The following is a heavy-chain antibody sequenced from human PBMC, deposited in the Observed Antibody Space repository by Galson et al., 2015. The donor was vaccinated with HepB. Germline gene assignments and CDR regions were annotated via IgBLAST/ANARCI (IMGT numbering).Heavy chain of an antibody. CDR1: GGSISSSSYY. J-gene: IGHJ4*02. Sequence: ETLSLTCTVSGGSISSSSYYWGWIRQPPGKGLEWIGSIYYSGSTYYNPSLKSRVTISVDTSKNQFSLKLSSVTAADTAVYYCASGSNGWYFLLVDYWGQGTLVTVSS. CDR2: IYYSGST. CDR3: ASGSNGWYFLLVDY. D-gene: IGHD6-19*01. V-gene: IGHV4-39*07.